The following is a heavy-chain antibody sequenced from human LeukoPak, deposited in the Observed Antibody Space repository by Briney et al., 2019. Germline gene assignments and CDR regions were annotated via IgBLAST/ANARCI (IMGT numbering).Heavy chain of an antibody. CDR2: IGSSSTYI. CDR1: GFTFSDYN. J-gene: IGHJ4*02. V-gene: IGHV3-21*01. Sequence: GGSLRLSCAVSGFTFSDYNMNWVRQAPGKGLEWVSSIGSSSTYIYYADSLKGRFTISRDNAKNSLYLQMNSLRAEDTAVYFCARYSGSYRDYWGQGTLVTVSS. CDR3: ARYSGSYRDY. D-gene: IGHD1-26*01.